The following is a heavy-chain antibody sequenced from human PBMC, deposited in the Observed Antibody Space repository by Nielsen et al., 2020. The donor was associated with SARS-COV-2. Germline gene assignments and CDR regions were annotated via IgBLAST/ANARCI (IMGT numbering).Heavy chain of an antibody. Sequence: GESLKISCAASGFTFNNYGMHWVRQAPGKGLEWVSAISGSGGSTYYADSVKGRFTISRDKSKNTLYVLMNSLRAEDRAVYYCAKMSPPGIAAGTTEYFQHWGQGTLVTVSS. J-gene: IGHJ1*01. CDR1: GFTFNNYG. CDR2: ISGSGGST. D-gene: IGHD6-13*01. V-gene: IGHV3-23*01. CDR3: AKMSPPGIAAGTTEYFQH.